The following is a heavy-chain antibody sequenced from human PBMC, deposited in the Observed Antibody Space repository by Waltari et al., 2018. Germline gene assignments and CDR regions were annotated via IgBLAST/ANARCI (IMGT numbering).Heavy chain of an antibody. J-gene: IGHJ4*02. CDR1: GFTFSSYA. V-gene: IGHV3-30-3*01. CDR3: ARDSSGWYSPR. D-gene: IGHD6-19*01. Sequence: QVQLVESGGGVVQPGRSLRLSCAASGFTFSSYAMHWVRQAPGKGLEWVGVISYDGNNKYYEDSVKGRFTSSRDNSKNTLYLQMNSLRAEDTAVYYCARDSSGWYSPRWGQGTLVTVSS. CDR2: ISYDGNNK.